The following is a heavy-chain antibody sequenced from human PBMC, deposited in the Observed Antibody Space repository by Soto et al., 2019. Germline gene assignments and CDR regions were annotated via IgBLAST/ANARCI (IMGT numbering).Heavy chain of an antibody. V-gene: IGHV3-23*01. CDR1: GFTFSSYA. D-gene: IGHD6-13*01. CDR3: AKELVHDSLSPDYYYYYMDV. Sequence: GGSLRLSCAASGFTFSSYAMSWVRQAPGKGLEWVSAVSGSGGSTYYADSVKGRFTISRDNSKNTLYLQMNSLRAEDTAVYYCAKELVHDSLSPDYYYYYMDVWGKGTTVTVSS. J-gene: IGHJ6*03. CDR2: VSGSGGST.